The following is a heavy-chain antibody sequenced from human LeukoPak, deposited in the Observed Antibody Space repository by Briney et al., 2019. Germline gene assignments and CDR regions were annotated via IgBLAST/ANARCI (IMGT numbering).Heavy chain of an antibody. CDR1: GYSFTSYW. V-gene: IGHV5-51*01. D-gene: IGHD3-22*01. J-gene: IGHJ4*02. CDR2: IYPGDSDT. Sequence: GESLKISCKGSGYSFTSYWIGWVRQMPGKGLERMGIIYPGDSDTRYSPSFQGQVTISADKSISTAYLQWSSLKASDTAMYYCARSRYDSSGGIDYWGQGTLVTVSS. CDR3: ARSRYDSSGGIDY.